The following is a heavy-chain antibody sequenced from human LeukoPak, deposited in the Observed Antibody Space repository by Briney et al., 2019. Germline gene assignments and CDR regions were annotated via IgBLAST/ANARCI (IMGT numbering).Heavy chain of an antibody. J-gene: IGHJ4*02. Sequence: ASVKVSYKASGYTFTGYYMHWVRQAPGQGLEWMGWINSNSGGTNYAQKFQGRVNMTEDTPTDTAYMELSSLSYDDTAVYYCATDGAGDYLNHWGQGTLVTVSS. CDR2: INSNSGGT. V-gene: IGHV1-2*02. D-gene: IGHD4-17*01. CDR1: GYTFTGYY. CDR3: ATDGAGDYLNH.